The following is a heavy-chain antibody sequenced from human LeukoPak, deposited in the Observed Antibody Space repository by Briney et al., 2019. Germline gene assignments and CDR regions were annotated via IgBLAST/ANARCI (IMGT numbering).Heavy chain of an antibody. Sequence: GGSLRLSCEASGFTLSKFWMNWVRQAPGKGLEWVANIKQDGGEERYVDSVKGRFSISRDNTKNSLYLQMSSLRAEDTAVYYCARGPNSGYSWLDPWGQGTLVTVSS. CDR3: ARGPNSGYSWLDP. V-gene: IGHV3-7*03. D-gene: IGHD5-12*01. CDR1: GFTLSKFW. J-gene: IGHJ5*02. CDR2: IKQDGGEE.